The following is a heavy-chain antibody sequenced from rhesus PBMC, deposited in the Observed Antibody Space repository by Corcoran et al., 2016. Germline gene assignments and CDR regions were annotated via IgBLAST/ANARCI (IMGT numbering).Heavy chain of an antibody. V-gene: IGHV4-127*01. CDR1: GYSISSGSD. D-gene: IGHD6-37*01. CDR2: VYGIRGST. CDR3: ARRSGNFDD. J-gene: IGHJ4*01. Sequence: QVQLQASGPGVVKPSYTLSLTCAVSGYSISSGSDWSWIRKPPGKGLEWIGYVYGIRGSTNYNSALKNRVTTSKDTSKNQFSRKMSFVTASDTAVDYWARRSGNFDDLGQGVLVTVSS.